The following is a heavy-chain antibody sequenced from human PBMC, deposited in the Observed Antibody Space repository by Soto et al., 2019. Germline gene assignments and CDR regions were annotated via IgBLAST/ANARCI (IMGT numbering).Heavy chain of an antibody. D-gene: IGHD1-26*01. CDR1: GYTFTGHY. Sequence: ASVKVSCKASGYTFTGHYSHWVRPAPEQGPEWMGEIGPESGATRYAQRFQGRVTMTRDMSITTVYMELNNLSPDDTAVYYCGRGRSGQIVVFYWGQGTPVTVSS. V-gene: IGHV1-2*02. CDR3: GRGRSGQIVVFY. CDR2: IGPESGAT. J-gene: IGHJ4*02.